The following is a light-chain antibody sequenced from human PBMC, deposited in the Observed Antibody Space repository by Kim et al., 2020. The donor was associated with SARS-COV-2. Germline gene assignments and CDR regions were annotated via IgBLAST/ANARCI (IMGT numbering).Light chain of an antibody. V-gene: IGLV2-18*02. J-gene: IGLJ2*01. CDR3: SSYTSSSTLI. Sequence: GQSLTISCTGTSSDVGSYNRVSWYQQPPGTAPKLKIYEVSDRPSGVPHRFSGSKSGNTASLTISWLQTEDEADYYCSSYTSSSTLIFGGGTQLTVL. CDR1: SSDVGSYNR. CDR2: EVS.